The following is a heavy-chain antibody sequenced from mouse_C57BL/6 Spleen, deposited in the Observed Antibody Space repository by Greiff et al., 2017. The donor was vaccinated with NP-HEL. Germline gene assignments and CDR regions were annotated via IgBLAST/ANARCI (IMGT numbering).Heavy chain of an antibody. CDR2: IDPETGGT. CDR1: GYTFTDYE. D-gene: IGHD3-3*01. V-gene: IGHV1-15*01. CDR3: TRRDEDY. Sequence: QVQLQQPGTELVRPGASVTLSCKASGYTFTDYEMHWVKQTPVHGLGWIGAIDPETGGTAYNQKFKGKAILTADKSSSTAYMELRSLTSEDSAVYYCTRRDEDYWGQGTTLTVSS. J-gene: IGHJ2*01.